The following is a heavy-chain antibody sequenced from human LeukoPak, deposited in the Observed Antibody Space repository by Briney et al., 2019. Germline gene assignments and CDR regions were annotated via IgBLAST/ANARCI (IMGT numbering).Heavy chain of an antibody. Sequence: ASVKVSCKVSGYPFTSSSLSWVRQAPGRGLEWMGWINPYIDDKHSAPKFQGRVTMTRDTSISTAYMELSRLRSDDTAVYYCARVKRWLRVFDIWGQGTMVTVSS. CDR2: INPYIDDK. J-gene: IGHJ3*02. CDR1: GYPFTSSS. V-gene: IGHV1-2*02. D-gene: IGHD5-24*01. CDR3: ARVKRWLRVFDI.